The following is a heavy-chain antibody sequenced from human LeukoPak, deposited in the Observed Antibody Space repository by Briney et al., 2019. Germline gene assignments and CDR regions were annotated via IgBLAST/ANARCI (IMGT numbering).Heavy chain of an antibody. CDR3: ATSLGPLTEY. D-gene: IGHD7-27*01. Sequence: GGSLRLSCAASGFAFSSNWMHWVRQTPGKGLVWVSRINSGGSGTSYADSVEGRFTISRDNAKNTLNLQMNSLRAEDTAVYYCATSLGPLTEYWGQGTLVTVSS. J-gene: IGHJ4*02. V-gene: IGHV3-74*01. CDR1: GFAFSSNW. CDR2: INSGGSGT.